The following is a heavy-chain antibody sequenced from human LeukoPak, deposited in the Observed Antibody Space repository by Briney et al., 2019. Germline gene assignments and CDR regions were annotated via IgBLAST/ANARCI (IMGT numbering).Heavy chain of an antibody. CDR1: GFTLPYG. Sequence: GGSLRLSCVVSGFTLPYGMSWVRQAPGKGLEWVSYVSATGYTTSYADSVKGRFTISRDNAKNTVFLQMDSLRADDTAVYYCAKDPMTTVTTVDSDWGQGALVTVSS. D-gene: IGHD4-17*01. CDR3: AKDPMTTVTTVDSD. CDR2: VSATGYTT. V-gene: IGHV3-23*01. J-gene: IGHJ4*02.